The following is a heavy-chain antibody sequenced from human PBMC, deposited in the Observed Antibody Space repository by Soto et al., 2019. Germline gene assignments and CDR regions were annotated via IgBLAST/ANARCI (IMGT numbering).Heavy chain of an antibody. J-gene: IGHJ6*02. Sequence: QVQLVQSGAEVKKPGASVKVSCKASGYTFTSYDINWVRQATGQGLEWMGWMNPNSGNTGYAQKFQDRVTMTRNTSISTAYMELSSLRSEDTAVYYCARNTVAGTYYYYGMDVWGQGTTVTVSS. CDR2: MNPNSGNT. CDR1: GYTFTSYD. D-gene: IGHD6-19*01. V-gene: IGHV1-8*01. CDR3: ARNTVAGTYYYYGMDV.